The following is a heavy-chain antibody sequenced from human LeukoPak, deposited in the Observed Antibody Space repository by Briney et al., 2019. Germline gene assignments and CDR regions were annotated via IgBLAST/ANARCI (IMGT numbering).Heavy chain of an antibody. CDR2: IYTSGST. D-gene: IGHD6-13*01. CDR1: GRSISSYY. J-gene: IGHJ4*02. Sequence: SETLSLTCTVSGRSISSYYWSWIRQPAGKGLEWIGRIYTSGSTNYNPSLKSRVTMSVDTSKNQSSLKLSSVTAADMAGYYCVRAAWGSSSWYLDYWGQGTLVTVSS. V-gene: IGHV4-4*07. CDR3: VRAAWGSSSWYLDY.